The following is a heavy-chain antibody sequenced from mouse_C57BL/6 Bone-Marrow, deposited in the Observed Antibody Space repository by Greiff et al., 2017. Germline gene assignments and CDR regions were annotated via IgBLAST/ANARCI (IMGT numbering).Heavy chain of an antibody. Sequence: VPLQESGAELVKPGASVKISCKASGYAFSSYWMNWVKQRPGKGLEWIGQIYPGDGDTNYNGKFKGKATLTADNSSSTAYMQLSSLTSEDSAVYFCARWGRETWFAYWGQGTLVTVSA. CDR2: IYPGDGDT. CDR1: GYAFSSYW. V-gene: IGHV1-80*01. J-gene: IGHJ3*01. CDR3: ARWGRETWFAY.